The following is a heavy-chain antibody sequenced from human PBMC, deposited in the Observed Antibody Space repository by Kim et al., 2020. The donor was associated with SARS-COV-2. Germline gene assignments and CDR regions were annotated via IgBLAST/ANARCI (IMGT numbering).Heavy chain of an antibody. D-gene: IGHD3-22*01. CDR2: ISYDGSNK. J-gene: IGHJ4*01. CDR1: GFTFSSYG. CDR3: AKASYDSSGGLDY. Sequence: GGSLRLSCAASGFTFSSYGMHWVRQAPGKGLEWVAVISYDGSNKYYADAVKGRFTISRDNSKNTLYLQMNSLRAEDTAVYYCAKASYDSSGGLDYWGHGT. V-gene: IGHV3-30*18.